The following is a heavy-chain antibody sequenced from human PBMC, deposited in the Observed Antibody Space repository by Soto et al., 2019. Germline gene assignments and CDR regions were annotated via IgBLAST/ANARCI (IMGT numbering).Heavy chain of an antibody. J-gene: IGHJ6*02. D-gene: IGHD3-10*01. Sequence: SETLSLTCAVSGGSISSSSYYWSWIRQPPGKGLEWIGYIYYSETTNYNPSLKSRVTISVDTSKNQFSLKLSSVTAADTAVYYCAMRRKYYYGSGSDPRYYYYYGMDVWGQGTTVTVSS. V-gene: IGHV4-61*05. CDR3: AMRRKYYYGSGSDPRYYYYYGMDV. CDR1: GGSISSSSYY. CDR2: IYYSETT.